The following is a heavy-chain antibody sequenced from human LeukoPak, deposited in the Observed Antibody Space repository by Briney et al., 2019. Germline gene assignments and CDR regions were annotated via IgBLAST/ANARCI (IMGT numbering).Heavy chain of an antibody. CDR2: INPNSGGT. D-gene: IGHD3-22*01. CDR1: GYTFTGYY. V-gene: IGHV1-2*02. Sequence: GASVKVSCKASGYTFTGYYMHWVRQAPGQGLEWMGWINPNSGGTNYAQKFQGRVTMTRDTSISTAYMELSRLRSDDTAVYYCARDYYDSSGYYYYYMDVWGKGTTVTISS. CDR3: ARDYYDSSGYYYYYMDV. J-gene: IGHJ6*03.